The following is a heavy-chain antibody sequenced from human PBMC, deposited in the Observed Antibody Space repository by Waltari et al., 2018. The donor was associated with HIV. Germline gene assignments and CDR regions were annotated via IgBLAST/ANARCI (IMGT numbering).Heavy chain of an antibody. J-gene: IGHJ3*02. D-gene: IGHD3-3*01. V-gene: IGHV1-46*01. Sequence: QVQLVQSGAEVKKPGASVKVSCKASGYTFTYYYIPWVRQAPGQGLEWMARINPSGGSTSHAQKFQGRVTMTRDTSTSTVYMELSSLRSEDTAVYYCARDKAVGIITSVFNMWGQGTMVIVSS. CDR3: ARDKAVGIITSVFNM. CDR1: GYTFTYYY. CDR2: INPSGGST.